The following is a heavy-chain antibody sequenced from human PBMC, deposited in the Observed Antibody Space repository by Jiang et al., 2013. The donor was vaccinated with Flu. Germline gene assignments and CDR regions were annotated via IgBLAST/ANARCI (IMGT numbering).Heavy chain of an antibody. CDR2: INPNSGGT. CDR1: GYTFTGYY. D-gene: IGHD3-10*01. J-gene: IGHJ4*02. CDR3: ARDGDYYGTQGY. V-gene: IGHV1-2*02. Sequence: SCKASGYTFTGYYMHWVRQAPGQGLEWMGWINPNSGGTNYAQKFQGRVTMTRDTSISTAYMELSRLRSDDTAVYYCARDGDYYGTQGYWGQGTLVTVSS.